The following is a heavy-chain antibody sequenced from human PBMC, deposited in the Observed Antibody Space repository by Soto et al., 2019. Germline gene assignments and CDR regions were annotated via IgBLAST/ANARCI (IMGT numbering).Heavy chain of an antibody. Sequence: SETLPLTCTVSGGSLRGYDWTWFRQPAGKGLEWIGRIYSSGTTKYNPSLKSRVTMSLDTSKNQFSLRLSSVTATDTAVYYCARGQRFSDWFDPWGPGPLIT. CDR2: IYSSGTT. CDR3: ARGQRFSDWFDP. J-gene: IGHJ5*02. CDR1: GGSLRGYD. D-gene: IGHD3-3*01. V-gene: IGHV4-4*07.